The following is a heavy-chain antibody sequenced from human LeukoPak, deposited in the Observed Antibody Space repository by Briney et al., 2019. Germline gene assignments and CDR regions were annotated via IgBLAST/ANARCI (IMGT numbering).Heavy chain of an antibody. Sequence: SGTLSLTCAVSGDSVSSRHWWNWVRQSPGKGLEWIGETFQSGETKYNPSLKSRVSVSLDNSKSQFSLKLSSVTAADSAIYYCATNVGKTFDYWGQGVLVTVSS. J-gene: IGHJ4*02. CDR3: ATNVGKTFDY. V-gene: IGHV4-4*02. CDR1: GDSVSSRHW. CDR2: TFQSGET. D-gene: IGHD7-27*01.